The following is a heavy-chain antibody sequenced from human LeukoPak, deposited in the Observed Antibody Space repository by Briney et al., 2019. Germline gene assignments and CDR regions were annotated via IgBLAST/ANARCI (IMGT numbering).Heavy chain of an antibody. Sequence: GGSLRLSCAASGFTFSSYSMNWVRQAPGKGLEWVSSISSSSSYIYYAASVQGRFTISRDNSKNTLYLQMNSLRPEDTAVYYCAKDPNGDYIGTFDIWGQGTMVTVSS. CDR1: GFTFSSYS. CDR2: ISSSSSYI. D-gene: IGHD4-17*01. J-gene: IGHJ3*02. CDR3: AKDPNGDYIGTFDI. V-gene: IGHV3-21*04.